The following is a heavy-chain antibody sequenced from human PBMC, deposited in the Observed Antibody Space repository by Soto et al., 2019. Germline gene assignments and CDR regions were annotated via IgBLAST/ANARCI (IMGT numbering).Heavy chain of an antibody. CDR2: ISHDGHA. CDR1: ADSISDSRYY. CDR3: ARQVYGDYLGGNWFDP. D-gene: IGHD4-17*01. J-gene: IGHJ5*02. Sequence: SDTLSLTCSLLADSISDSRYYWGWIRQSPEKGLEWIGSISHDGHAYYNPPLKSRVTLFADTSRNQFSLKMKSVTVADTALYFCARQVYGDYLGGNWFDPWGQGATVTVSS. V-gene: IGHV4-39*01.